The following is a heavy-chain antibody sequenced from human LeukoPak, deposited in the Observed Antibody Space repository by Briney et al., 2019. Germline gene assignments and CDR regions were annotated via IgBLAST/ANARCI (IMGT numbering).Heavy chain of an antibody. V-gene: IGHV4-61*08. CDR2: IDHSGST. CDR1: GGSISSGGYY. Sequence: SETLSLTCTVSGGSISSGGYYCSWIRQPPRTGLEWIGEIDHSGSTNYNPSLQSRVTISVDTSENQFSLKVSSVSAADTAVYYCARGNRPYGEHEAFDIWGHGTTVTVSP. J-gene: IGHJ3*02. CDR3: ARGNRPYGEHEAFDI. D-gene: IGHD3-10*01.